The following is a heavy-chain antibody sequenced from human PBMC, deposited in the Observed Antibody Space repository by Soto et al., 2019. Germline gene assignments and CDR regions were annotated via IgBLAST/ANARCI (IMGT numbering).Heavy chain of an antibody. V-gene: IGHV3-72*01. J-gene: IGHJ4*02. Sequence: GGSLRLSCAASGFTLSDHFMEWVRQAPGKGLEWVGRTKRKAASYTTDYAASVNGRFTISRDDSKNSLYLQMNSLKTEDTAMYYCVTLQFSRWFYWGLGALVTVSS. CDR3: VTLQFSRWFY. D-gene: IGHD4-4*01. CDR1: GFTLSDHF. CDR2: TKRKAASYTT.